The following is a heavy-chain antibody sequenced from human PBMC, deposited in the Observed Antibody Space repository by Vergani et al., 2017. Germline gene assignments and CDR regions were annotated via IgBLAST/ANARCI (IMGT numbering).Heavy chain of an antibody. D-gene: IGHD2-2*01. CDR2: IIPIVGTA. J-gene: IGHJ6*03. CDR1: GGTFSSYA. Sequence: QVQLVQSGAEVKKPGSSVKVSCKASGGTFSSYAISWVRQAPGQGLEWMGGIIPIVGTANYAQKFQGRFTIPADESTSIAYMELGSLRSEDTAVYYCASVYCSSTSCYWDYYYYYDMDVWGKGTTVTVSS. CDR3: ASVYCSSTSCYWDYYYYYDMDV. V-gene: IGHV1-69*01.